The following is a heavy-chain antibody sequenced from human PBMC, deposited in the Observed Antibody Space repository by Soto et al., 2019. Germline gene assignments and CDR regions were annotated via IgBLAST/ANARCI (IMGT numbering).Heavy chain of an antibody. Sequence: ASVKVSCKASGYTFNNYGLIWVRQAPGQGLEWMGWISAHNGNTIYAQKLQGRVTMTTDTSTSTAYMELRSLRSDDTAVYYCARGYGHDYWGQGTLVTVSS. V-gene: IGHV1-18*01. D-gene: IGHD1-1*01. CDR2: ISAHNGNT. CDR3: ARGYGHDY. CDR1: GYTFNNYG. J-gene: IGHJ4*02.